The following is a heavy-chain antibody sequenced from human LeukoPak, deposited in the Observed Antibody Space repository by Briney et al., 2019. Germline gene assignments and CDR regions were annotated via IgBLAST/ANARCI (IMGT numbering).Heavy chain of an antibody. Sequence: SETLSLTCTVSGGSISSYYWSWIRQPAGKGLEWIGRIYTSGSTNYNPSLKSRVTMSVDTSKNQFSLKLSSVTAADTAVYYCAKGTYYYDSSGYGGFDPWGQGTLVTVSS. CDR1: GGSISSYY. CDR3: AKGTYYYDSSGYGGFDP. D-gene: IGHD3-22*01. CDR2: IYTSGST. V-gene: IGHV4-4*07. J-gene: IGHJ5*02.